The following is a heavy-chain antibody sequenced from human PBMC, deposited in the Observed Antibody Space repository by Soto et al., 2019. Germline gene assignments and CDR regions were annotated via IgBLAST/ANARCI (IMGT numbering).Heavy chain of an antibody. V-gene: IGHV1-46*01. CDR2: INPSGGST. CDR3: AREGGKGKAVAGGDY. J-gene: IGHJ4*02. CDR1: GYTFTSYY. D-gene: IGHD6-19*01. Sequence: QVQLVQSGAEVKKPGASVKVSCKASGYTFTSYYMHWVRQAPGQGLEWMGIINPSGGSTSYAQKFQARVTMTGDTSTSTVSMELSSLRSEDTAVYYCAREGGKGKAVAGGDYWGQGTLVTVS.